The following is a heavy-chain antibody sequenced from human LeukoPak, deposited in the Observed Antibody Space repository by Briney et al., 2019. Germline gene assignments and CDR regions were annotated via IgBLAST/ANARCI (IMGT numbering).Heavy chain of an antibody. D-gene: IGHD3-22*01. V-gene: IGHV3-53*01. CDR1: GFTVSSNY. J-gene: IGHJ3*02. Sequence: GGSLRLSCAASGFTVSSNYMSWVRQAPGKGLEWVSVIYSGGSTYYADSVKGRFTISRDNSKNTLYLQMNSLRAEDTAVYYCARVAVIGAFDIWGQGTMVTVSS. CDR3: ARVAVIGAFDI. CDR2: IYSGGST.